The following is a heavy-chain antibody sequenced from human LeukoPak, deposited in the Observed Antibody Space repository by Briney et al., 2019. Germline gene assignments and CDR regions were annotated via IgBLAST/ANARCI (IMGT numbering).Heavy chain of an antibody. D-gene: IGHD2-15*01. CDR3: ARHGGYCSGGSCYSGIDY. J-gene: IGHJ4*02. CDR1: GGSFSGYY. Sequence: SETLSLTCAVYGGSFSGYYWAWIRQPPGKGLEWIGEINHSGSTYYNPSLKSRVTISVDTSKNQFSLKLSSVTAADTAVYYCARHGGYCSGGSCYSGIDYWGQGTLVTVSS. V-gene: IGHV4-34*01. CDR2: INHSGST.